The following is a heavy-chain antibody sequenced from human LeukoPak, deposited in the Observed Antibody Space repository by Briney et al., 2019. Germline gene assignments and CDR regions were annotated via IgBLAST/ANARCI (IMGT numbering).Heavy chain of an antibody. J-gene: IGHJ4*02. CDR1: RFTFSSYA. V-gene: IGHV3-23*01. CDR3: AKVDATYGSGSYYPWVY. CDR2: ISGSGDST. D-gene: IGHD3-10*01. Sequence: GGSLRLSCAASRFTFSSYAMSWVRQAPGKGPEWVSAISGSGDSTYYADSVKGRFTISRDNSKNTLYLQMNTLRAEDTAVYYCAKVDATYGSGSYYPWVYWGQGTLVTVSS.